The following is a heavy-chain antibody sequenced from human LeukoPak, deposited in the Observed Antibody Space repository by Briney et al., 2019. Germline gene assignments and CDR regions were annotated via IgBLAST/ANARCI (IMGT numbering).Heavy chain of an antibody. D-gene: IGHD1-1*01. CDR3: ARVERYYYYYAMDV. CDR1: GGSICSYY. Sequence: SETLSLTCTVSGGSICSYYWSWMRQPPGEGGEWLGYIYDRGSTNYNPFLKSRVTISVDTSKNQLPLKLSSVTAAATAVYSYARVERYYYYYAMDVWGQGTTVTVSS. CDR2: IYDRGST. V-gene: IGHV4-59*12. J-gene: IGHJ6*02.